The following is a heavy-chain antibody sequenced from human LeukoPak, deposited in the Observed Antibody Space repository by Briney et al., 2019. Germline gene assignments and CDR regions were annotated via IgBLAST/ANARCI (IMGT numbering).Heavy chain of an antibody. V-gene: IGHV1-3*01. CDR3: ARLGLKSPRGFDY. CDR2: INAGNGNA. D-gene: IGHD3-10*01. J-gene: IGHJ4*02. Sequence: ASVKVSCKASGYTFTSYAMHWVRQAPGQRLEWMGWINAGNGNAKYSQKFQGRVTITRDTSASTAYMELSSLRSEDTAVYYCARLGLKSPRGFDYWGQGTLVTVSS. CDR1: GYTFTSYA.